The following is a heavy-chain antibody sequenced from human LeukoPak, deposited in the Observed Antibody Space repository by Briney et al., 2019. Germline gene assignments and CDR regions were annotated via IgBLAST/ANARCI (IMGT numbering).Heavy chain of an antibody. J-gene: IGHJ4*02. CDR2: ISSSSSYT. V-gene: IGHV3-11*06. CDR1: GFTFSDYY. Sequence: GGSLRLSCAASGFTFSDYYMSWIRQAPGKGLEWVSYISSSSSYTNYADSVKGRFTISRDNAKNSLYLQMNSLRAEDTAVYYCARDGYYGSGSYYPYWGQGTQVTVSS. D-gene: IGHD3-10*01. CDR3: ARDGYYGSGSYYPY.